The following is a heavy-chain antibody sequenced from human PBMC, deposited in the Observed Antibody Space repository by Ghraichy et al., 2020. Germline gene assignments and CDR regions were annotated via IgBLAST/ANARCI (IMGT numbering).Heavy chain of an antibody. CDR2: IYSSGST. D-gene: IGHD2-15*01. V-gene: IGHV4-39*01. CDR1: GDSISRSDHY. Sequence: SETLSLTCSVSGDSISRSDHYSGWIRQPPGKNMEWIATIYSSGSTFYNPSLKSRATISVDTSKNNFSLNLNSVTVADTAIYYCARHHKGYCSGDNCYSSPRMWFDPWGQGTLVTVSS. J-gene: IGHJ5*02. CDR3: ARHHKGYCSGDNCYSSPRMWFDP.